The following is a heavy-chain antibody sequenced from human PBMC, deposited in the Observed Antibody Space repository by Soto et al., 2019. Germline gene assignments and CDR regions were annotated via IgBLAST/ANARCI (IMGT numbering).Heavy chain of an antibody. Sequence: QVQLQESGPRLVKPSETLSLTCTVSSGSISSYYWSWIRQPPGKGLEWIGYIYYTGTTNYNPSLKSRVTISIDTSKNQFSLTLSSVTAADTAVYYCARTPFYYFGLGTYLYYFDFWDQGTLVTVSS. CDR1: SGSISSYY. J-gene: IGHJ4*02. CDR2: IYYTGTT. V-gene: IGHV4-59*01. D-gene: IGHD3-10*01. CDR3: ARTPFYYFGLGTYLYYFDF.